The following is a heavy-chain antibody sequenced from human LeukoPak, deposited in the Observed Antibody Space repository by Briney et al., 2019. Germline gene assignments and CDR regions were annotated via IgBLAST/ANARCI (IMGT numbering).Heavy chain of an antibody. D-gene: IGHD3-9*01. CDR3: AKDPARWYYDILTGYYAPGGYYMDV. CDR1: GFTFSGSV. J-gene: IGHJ6*03. V-gene: IGHV3-23*01. CDR2: INGSGGST. Sequence: PGGSLRLSCAASGFTFSGSVMSWVRQAPGKGLEWVSTINGSGGSTYYADSVKGRFTISRDNSKNTLYLQMNSLRAEDTAVYYCAKDPARWYYDILTGYYAPGGYYMDVWGKGTTVTISS.